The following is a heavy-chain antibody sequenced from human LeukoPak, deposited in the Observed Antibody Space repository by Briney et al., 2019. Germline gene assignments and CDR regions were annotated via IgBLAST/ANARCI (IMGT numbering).Heavy chain of an antibody. V-gene: IGHV3-74*01. CDR2: INSDGSST. Sequence: PGGCLRLSCAASRFTFCSYWMHWVREAPGKGLGWVSRINSDGSSTSYADSVKGRFTISRDNAKNTVYLQMNSLRVEDTAVYYCARVYETNGYLYWGQGSLVNVSS. J-gene: IGHJ4*02. CDR1: RFTFCSYW. CDR3: ARVYETNGYLY. D-gene: IGHD3-22*01.